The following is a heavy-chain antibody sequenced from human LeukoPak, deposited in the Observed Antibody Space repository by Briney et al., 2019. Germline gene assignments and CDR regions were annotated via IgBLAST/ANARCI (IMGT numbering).Heavy chain of an antibody. J-gene: IGHJ6*02. Sequence: ASVKVSCTASGYTFTSYDINWVRQATGQGLEWMGWMNPNSGNTGYAQKFQGRVTMTRNTSISTAYMELSGLRSEDTAVYYCAREGYCSSTSCYLLGYYYYGMDVWGQGTTVTVSS. CDR3: AREGYCSSTSCYLLGYYYYGMDV. CDR1: GYTFTSYD. CDR2: MNPNSGNT. V-gene: IGHV1-8*01. D-gene: IGHD2-2*01.